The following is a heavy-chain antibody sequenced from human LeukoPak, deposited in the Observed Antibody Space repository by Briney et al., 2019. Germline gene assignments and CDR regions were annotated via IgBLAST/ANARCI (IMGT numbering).Heavy chain of an antibody. V-gene: IGHV5-51*01. CDR2: ISGDESDT. Sequence: GESLKISCKGSGYSFTSYWIGWARQMPGKGLEWMGIISGDESDTRYSPSFQGQVTISADKSISTTYLQWSSLKASDTAIYYCARGQQWLEYYFDYWGQGTLVTVSS. D-gene: IGHD6-19*01. CDR1: GYSFTSYW. J-gene: IGHJ4*02. CDR3: ARGQQWLEYYFDY.